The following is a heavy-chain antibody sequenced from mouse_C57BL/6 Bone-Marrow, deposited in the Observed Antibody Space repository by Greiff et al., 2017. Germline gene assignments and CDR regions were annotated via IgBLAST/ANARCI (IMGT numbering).Heavy chain of an antibody. CDR3: ARRGTTVVPHWYVDV. CDR1: GYTFTSYW. V-gene: IGHV1-55*01. CDR2: IYPGSGST. J-gene: IGHJ1*03. D-gene: IGHD1-1*01. Sequence: VQLQQPGAELVKPGASVKMSCKASGYTFTSYWITWVKQRPGQGLEWIGDIYPGSGSTNYNEKFKSKATLTVDTSSSTAYMQLSSLTSEDSAVYYCARRGTTVVPHWYVDVWGTGTTVTVSS.